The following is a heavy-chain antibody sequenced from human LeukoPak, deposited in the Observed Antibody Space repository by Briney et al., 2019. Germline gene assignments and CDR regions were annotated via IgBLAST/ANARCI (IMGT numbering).Heavy chain of an antibody. Sequence: GGSLRLSCAASGFTFSSYAMSWVRQAPGKGLEWVSAISGSGGSTYYADSVKGRFTISRDNSKNTLYLQMNSLRAEDTVVYYCAKGYYGDIDAFDIWGQGTMVTVSS. V-gene: IGHV3-23*01. D-gene: IGHD4-17*01. CDR1: GFTFSSYA. J-gene: IGHJ3*02. CDR3: AKGYYGDIDAFDI. CDR2: ISGSGGST.